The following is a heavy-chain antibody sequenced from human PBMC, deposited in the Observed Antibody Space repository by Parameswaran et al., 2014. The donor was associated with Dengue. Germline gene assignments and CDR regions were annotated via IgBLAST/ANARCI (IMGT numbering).Heavy chain of an antibody. CDR2: ISSSSSTI. D-gene: IGHD4-17*01. V-gene: IGHV3-48*01. J-gene: IGHJ6*02. Sequence: KWIRQPPGKGLEWVSYISSSSSTIYYADSVKGRFTISRDNAKNSLYLQMNSLRAEDTAVYYCAREGGGSARADYGDYELFEGSKYYYYGMDVWGQGTTVTVSS. CDR3: AREGGGSARADYGDYELFEGSKYYYYGMDV.